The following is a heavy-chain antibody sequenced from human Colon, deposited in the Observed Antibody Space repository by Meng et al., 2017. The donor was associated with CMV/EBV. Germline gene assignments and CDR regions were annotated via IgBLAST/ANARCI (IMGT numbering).Heavy chain of an antibody. Sequence: FTLHWVRQAPGQRLEWMGWINPGNGDTKFSQNFQDRVTITRDTSARIAYMEVNSLRSEDTAVYYCARARMVATPYYSDSSAYYLPDYWGQGTLVTVSS. CDR2: INPGNGDT. D-gene: IGHD3-22*01. CDR1: FT. V-gene: IGHV1-3*01. J-gene: IGHJ4*02. CDR3: ARARMVATPYYSDSSAYYLPDY.